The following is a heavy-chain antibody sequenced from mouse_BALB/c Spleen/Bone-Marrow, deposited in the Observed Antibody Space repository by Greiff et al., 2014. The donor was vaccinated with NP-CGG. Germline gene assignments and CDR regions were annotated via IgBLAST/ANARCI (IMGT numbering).Heavy chain of an antibody. J-gene: IGHJ4*01. CDR1: GYTFTSFY. Sequence: QVQLQQSGAELVKPGASVELSCKASGYTFTSFYMYWVKQRPGQGLEWIGDINPSNGGTNFNEKFRKKATLTVDTSSSTAYMEFSSLTSEDSAVYYCTRRSLLSDYYALDYWGQGTSVTVSS. V-gene: IGHV1S81*02. CDR3: TRRSLLSDYYALDY. CDR2: INPSNGGT. D-gene: IGHD6-1*01.